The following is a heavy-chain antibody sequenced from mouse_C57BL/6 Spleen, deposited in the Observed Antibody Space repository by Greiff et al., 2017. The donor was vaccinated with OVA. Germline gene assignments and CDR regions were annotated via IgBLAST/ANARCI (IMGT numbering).Heavy chain of an antibody. CDR2: ISYDGSN. CDR1: GYSITSGYY. J-gene: IGHJ3*01. V-gene: IGHV3-6*01. Sequence: EVKLVESGPGLVKPSQSLSLTCSVTGYSITSGYYWNWIRQFPGNKLEWMGYISYDGSNNYNPSLKNRISITRDTSKNQFFLKLNSVTTEDTATYYCARDYDGAYWGQGTLVTVSA. CDR3: ARDYDGAY. D-gene: IGHD2-3*01.